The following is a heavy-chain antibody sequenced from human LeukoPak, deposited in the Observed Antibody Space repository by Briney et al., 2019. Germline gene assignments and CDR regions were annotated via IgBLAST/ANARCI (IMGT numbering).Heavy chain of an antibody. V-gene: IGHV4-4*07. CDR3: ARLKFYDSTGYTPGYYMDV. CDR2: IYPSGST. J-gene: IGHJ6*03. Sequence: SETLSLTCTVSGGSIISYYWSRVRQSAGKGLEWIGRIYPSGSTEYNTSLKSGVNMSVDMSKKQFSLTLTSVPAADTAVYYCARLKFYDSTGYTPGYYMDVWGKGTTVTVSS. D-gene: IGHD3-22*01. CDR1: GGSIISYY.